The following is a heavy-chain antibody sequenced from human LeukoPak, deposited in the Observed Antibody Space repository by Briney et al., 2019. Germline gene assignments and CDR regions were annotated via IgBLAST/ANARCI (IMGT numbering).Heavy chain of an antibody. CDR3: ARGDDILTGYTQFDP. J-gene: IGHJ5*02. V-gene: IGHV4-61*01. Sequence: SETLSLTCTVPGGSVSSGSYYWSWIRQPPGKGLEWIGYIYYSGSTNYNPSLKSRVTISVDTSKNQFSLKLSSVTAADTAVYYCARGDDILTGYTQFDPWGQGTLVTVSS. D-gene: IGHD3-9*01. CDR2: IYYSGST. CDR1: GGSVSSGSYY.